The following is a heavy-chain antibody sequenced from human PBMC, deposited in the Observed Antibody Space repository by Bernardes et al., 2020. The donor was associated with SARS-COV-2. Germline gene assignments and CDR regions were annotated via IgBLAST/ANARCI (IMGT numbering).Heavy chain of an antibody. CDR1: GYSISSGYY. CDR3: ASLSGYDYIWGSYRPFDY. D-gene: IGHD3-16*02. CDR2: IYHSGST. Sequence: SDTLSLTCAVSGYSISSGYYWGWIRQPPGKGLEWIGSIYHSGSTYYNPSLKSRVTISVDTSKNQFSLKLSSVTAADTAVYYCASLSGYDYIWGSYRPFDYWGQGTLVTVSS. V-gene: IGHV4-38-2*01. J-gene: IGHJ4*02.